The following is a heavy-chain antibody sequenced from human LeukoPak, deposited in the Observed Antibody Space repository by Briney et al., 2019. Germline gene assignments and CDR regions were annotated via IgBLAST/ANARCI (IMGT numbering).Heavy chain of an antibody. Sequence: GGSLRLSCAASGFTFSSYSMNWVRQAPGKGLEWVSSISSSSSYIYYADSVKGRFTISRDNAKNSLYLQMNSLRAEDTPVYYCARVSVGATREVDYWGQGTLVTVSS. CDR1: GFTFSSYS. V-gene: IGHV3-21*01. J-gene: IGHJ4*02. D-gene: IGHD1-26*01. CDR3: ARVSVGATREVDY. CDR2: ISSSSSYI.